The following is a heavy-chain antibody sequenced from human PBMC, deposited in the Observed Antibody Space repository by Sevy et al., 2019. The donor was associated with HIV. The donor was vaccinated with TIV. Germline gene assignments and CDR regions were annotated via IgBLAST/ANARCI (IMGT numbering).Heavy chain of an antibody. V-gene: IGHV3-30*02. CDR3: AKVYQLLARTDAFDI. Sequence: GSLRLSCAASGFTFSSYGMHWVRQAPGKGLEWVAFIRYDGSNKYYADSVKGRFTISRDNSKNTLYLQMNSLRAEDTAVYYCAKVYQLLARTDAFDIWGQGTMVTVSS. D-gene: IGHD2-2*01. CDR2: IRYDGSNK. CDR1: GFTFSSYG. J-gene: IGHJ3*02.